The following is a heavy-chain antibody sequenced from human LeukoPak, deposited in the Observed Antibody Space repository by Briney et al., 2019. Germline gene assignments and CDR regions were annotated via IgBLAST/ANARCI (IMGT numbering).Heavy chain of an antibody. CDR2: INPNSGGT. J-gene: IGHJ4*02. Sequence: GASVKVSCKASGYTFTGYYMHWVRQAPGQGLEWMGRINPNSGGTNYAQKFQGRVTMTRDTSISTAYMGLSRLRSDDTAVYYCARWQWYYDSSGYYGGDYWGQGTLVTVSS. CDR3: ARWQWYYDSSGYYGGDY. D-gene: IGHD3-22*01. CDR1: GYTFTGYY. V-gene: IGHV1-2*06.